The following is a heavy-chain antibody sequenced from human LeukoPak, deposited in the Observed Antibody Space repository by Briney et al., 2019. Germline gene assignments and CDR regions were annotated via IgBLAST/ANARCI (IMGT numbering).Heavy chain of an antibody. J-gene: IGHJ4*02. D-gene: IGHD3-22*01. CDR1: GFTFSSYG. V-gene: IGHV3-30*02. CDR3: AKGRTYYYDSSGYYSLGY. CDR2: IRYDGSNK. Sequence: PGGSLRLSCAASGFTFSSYGMHWVRQAPGKGLEWVAFIRYDGSNKYYADSVKGRFTISRDNSKNTLCLQMNSLRAEDTAVYYCAKGRTYYYDSSGYYSLGYWGQGTLVTVSS.